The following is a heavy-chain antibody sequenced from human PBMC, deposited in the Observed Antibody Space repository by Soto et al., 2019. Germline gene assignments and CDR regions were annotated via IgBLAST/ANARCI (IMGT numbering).Heavy chain of an antibody. Sequence: ASVKVSCKASGYTFTGYYMHWVRQAPGQGLEWMGWINPNSGGTNYAQKFQGWVTMTRDTSISTAYMELSRLRSDDTAVYYCARDLTGTTSIHGYWGQGTLVTVSS. J-gene: IGHJ4*02. CDR3: ARDLTGTTSIHGY. D-gene: IGHD1-7*01. CDR2: INPNSGGT. CDR1: GYTFTGYY. V-gene: IGHV1-2*04.